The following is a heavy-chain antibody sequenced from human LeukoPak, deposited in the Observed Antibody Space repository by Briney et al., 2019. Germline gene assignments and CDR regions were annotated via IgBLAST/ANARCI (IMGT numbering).Heavy chain of an antibody. J-gene: IGHJ5*02. D-gene: IGHD2-2*01. CDR3: ARRLTQYDCFDP. V-gene: IGHV6-1*01. CDR1: GDSFSSNSVT. Sequence: SQTLSLTCAISGDSFSSNSVTWNWIRQSPSRGLEWLGRTYYRSTWYNDYAVSVRGRITVNPDTSKNQFSLHLNSVTPEDTAVCCARRLTQYDCFDPWGQGILVTVSS. CDR2: TYYRSTWYN.